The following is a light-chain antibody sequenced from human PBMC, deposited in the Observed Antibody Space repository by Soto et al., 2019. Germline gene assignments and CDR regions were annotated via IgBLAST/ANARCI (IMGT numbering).Light chain of an antibody. V-gene: IGLV1-40*01. CDR3: QSFDAGVSGYV. Sequence: QSVLTQPPSVSGALGQRVTISCTGSGLNIGAGYDVHWYQQLPGTAPKVVIYGNKNRPSGVPDRFSGSKSGTSASLAITGLQAEDEAEYYCQSFDAGVSGYVFGPGTKLTVL. CDR1: GLNIGAGYD. CDR2: GNK. J-gene: IGLJ1*01.